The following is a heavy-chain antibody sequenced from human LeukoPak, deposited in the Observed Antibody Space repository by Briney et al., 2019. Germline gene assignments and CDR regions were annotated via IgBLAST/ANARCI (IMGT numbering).Heavy chain of an antibody. CDR3: ASGSLDAFDI. CDR1: GFTLSNYA. CDR2: ISSSGGST. Sequence: PGGSLRLSCAVSGFTLSNYAMSWVRQAPGKGLEWVSGISSSGGSTYYPDSVKGRFTISRDNSKNTLYLQMNSLRAEDTAVYYCASGSLDAFDIWGQGTMVTVSS. J-gene: IGHJ3*02. V-gene: IGHV3-23*01.